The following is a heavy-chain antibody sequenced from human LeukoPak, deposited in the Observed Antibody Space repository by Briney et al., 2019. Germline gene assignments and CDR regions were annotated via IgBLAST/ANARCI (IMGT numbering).Heavy chain of an antibody. CDR2: INPSGGST. J-gene: IGHJ4*02. CDR1: GYTFTSYY. V-gene: IGHV1-46*01. D-gene: IGHD5-24*01. Sequence: ASVKVSCKASGYTFTSYYMHWVRQAPGQGLEWMGIINPSGGSTSYAQKFQGRGTMTRDTSTSTVYMELSSLRSEDTAVYYCASQTRWLDDYWGQGTLVTVSS. CDR3: ASQTRWLDDY.